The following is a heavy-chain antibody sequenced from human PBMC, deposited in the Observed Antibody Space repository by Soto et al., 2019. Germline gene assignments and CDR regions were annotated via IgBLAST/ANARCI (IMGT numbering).Heavy chain of an antibody. CDR3: ARGTYTGTTRAPADY. CDR1: GGTFSSYA. J-gene: IGHJ4*02. D-gene: IGHD1-1*01. V-gene: IGHV1-69*01. Sequence: QVQLVQSGAEVKKPGSSVKVSCKDSGGTFSSYAISWVRQAPGQGLEWMGGIIPIFGTANYAQKFQGRVTITADEATSTAYMELSSLRSEDTAVYYCARGTYTGTTRAPADYWGQGTLVTVSS. CDR2: IIPIFGTA.